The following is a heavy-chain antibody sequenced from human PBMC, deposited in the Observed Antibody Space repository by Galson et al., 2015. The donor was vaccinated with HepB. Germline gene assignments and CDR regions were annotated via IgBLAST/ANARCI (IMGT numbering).Heavy chain of an antibody. Sequence: SETLSLTCTVSGTSISPYYWIWIRQSAGKGLEWIGRVHSSGSSNYNPSLKSRVSMSVDTSKSQFSLKLNSVTAADTAVYYCAKVKGGFGDYGVFDYWGQGILVIVSS. J-gene: IGHJ4*02. CDR2: VHSSGSS. CDR3: AKVKGGFGDYGVFDY. V-gene: IGHV4-4*07. D-gene: IGHD4-17*01. CDR1: GTSISPYY.